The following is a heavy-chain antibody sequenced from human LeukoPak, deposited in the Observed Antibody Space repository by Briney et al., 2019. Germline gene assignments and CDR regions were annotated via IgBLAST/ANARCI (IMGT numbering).Heavy chain of an antibody. CDR1: GGTFSSYA. CDR2: IIPIFGTA. V-gene: IGHV1-69*05. D-gene: IGHD6-19*01. Sequence: EASVKVSRKASGGTFSSYAISWVRQAPGQGLEWMGRIIPIFGTANYAQKFQGRVTITTDESTSTAYMELSSLRSEDTAVYYCARGDSSGWYPNYYYYYYMDVWGKGTTVTVSS. J-gene: IGHJ6*03. CDR3: ARGDSSGWYPNYYYYYYMDV.